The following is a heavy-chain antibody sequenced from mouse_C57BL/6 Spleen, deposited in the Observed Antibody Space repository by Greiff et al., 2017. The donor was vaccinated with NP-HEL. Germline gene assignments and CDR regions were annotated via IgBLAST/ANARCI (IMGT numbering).Heavy chain of an antibody. D-gene: IGHD6-1*01. Sequence: VQRVESGAELARPGASVKLSCKASGYTFTSYGISWVKQRTGQGLEWIGEIYPRSGNTYYNEKFKGKATLTADKSSSTAYMELRSLTSEDSAVYFCARRQSLDYFDYWGQGTTLTVSS. CDR3: ARRQSLDYFDY. J-gene: IGHJ2*01. V-gene: IGHV1-81*01. CDR2: IYPRSGNT. CDR1: GYTFTSYG.